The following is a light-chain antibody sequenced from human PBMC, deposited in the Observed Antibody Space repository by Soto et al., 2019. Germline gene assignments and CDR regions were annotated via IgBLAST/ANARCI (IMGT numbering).Light chain of an antibody. Sequence: QAVVTQEPSLTVSPGRTVTLTCASSTGTVTSSFYPHWVQQQPVQATRTLIYSTTNNHSWPPARFSGSLLGGKAALTLSGVQPEYEADYYCLLYYGGSYVFCAGTKLTVL. V-gene: IGLV7-43*01. CDR2: STT. CDR3: LLYYGGSYV. CDR1: TGTVTSSFY. J-gene: IGLJ1*01.